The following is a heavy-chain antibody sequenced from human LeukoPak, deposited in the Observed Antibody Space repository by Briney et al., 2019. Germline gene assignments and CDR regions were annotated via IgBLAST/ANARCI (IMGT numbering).Heavy chain of an antibody. CDR2: VNQSGGS. V-gene: IGHV4-34*01. D-gene: IGHD1-1*01. Sequence: PSETLSLTCAVYGESFDSFYWNWVRQAPGKGLEWLGEVNQSGGSDYNPALESRVAISADASKRQFSLKLISVTAADRAVYYCAVRLTTGRLGTATTWFDPWGQGTLVSVSS. CDR3: AVRLTTGRLGTATTWFDP. CDR1: GESFDSFY. J-gene: IGHJ5*02.